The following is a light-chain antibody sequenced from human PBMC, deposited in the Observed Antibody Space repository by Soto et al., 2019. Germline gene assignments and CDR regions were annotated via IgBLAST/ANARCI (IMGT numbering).Light chain of an antibody. Sequence: DIQMTQSPSSLSASVGDRVTITCRASQGISTYLNWYHQKPGKAPKLLIYAASSLQSGVPSRFSGSGSETDFTLTISSLQPENFATYYCQQHYITPWTFGQGTKVDI. CDR1: QGISTY. CDR2: AAS. V-gene: IGKV1-39*01. CDR3: QQHYITPWT. J-gene: IGKJ1*01.